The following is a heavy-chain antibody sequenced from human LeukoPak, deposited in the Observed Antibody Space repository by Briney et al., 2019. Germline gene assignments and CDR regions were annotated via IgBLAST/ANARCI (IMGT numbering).Heavy chain of an antibody. CDR2: IRSKGYGGTT. D-gene: IGHD3-3*01. J-gene: IGHJ4*02. CDR3: TREGDYDFWSGSDY. V-gene: IGHV3-49*04. Sequence: PGGSLRLSCTGSGFTFGDYAMSWVRQAPGKGLEWVGFIRSKGYGGTTEYAASVKGRFTISRDDSKSIAYLQMNSLKTEDIAVYYCTREGDYDFWSGSDYWGQGTLVTVSS. CDR1: GFTFGDYA.